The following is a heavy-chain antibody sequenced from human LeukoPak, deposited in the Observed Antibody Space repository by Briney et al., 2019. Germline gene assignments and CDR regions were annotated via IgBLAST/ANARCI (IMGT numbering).Heavy chain of an antibody. V-gene: IGHV3-48*03. CDR3: AGERHLGVGIYGMDV. CDR2: ISSSGSTI. Sequence: GGSLRLSCAASGFTFRRYEMNWAREAPGKGLEGVSYISSSGSTIYYADSVKGRSTISRDNAKNSLYLQMNSLRAEDTAVYYCAGERHLGVGIYGMDVWGQGTTVTVSS. J-gene: IGHJ6*02. CDR1: GFTFRRYE. D-gene: IGHD3-16*01.